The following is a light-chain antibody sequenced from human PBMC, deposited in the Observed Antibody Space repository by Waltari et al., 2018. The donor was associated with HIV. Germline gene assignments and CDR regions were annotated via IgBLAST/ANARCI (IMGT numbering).Light chain of an antibody. CDR2: KDN. J-gene: IGLJ3*02. CDR1: VLATNY. V-gene: IGLV3-27*01. Sequence: SYELTQPSSMSVSPGQTARITCSGAVLATNYARWFQQKPGQAPVLLIYKDNERPSGIPERFSGSSSGTTVTLTISGAQVDDEADYYCYSAADNMGVFGGGTKLTVL. CDR3: YSAADNMGV.